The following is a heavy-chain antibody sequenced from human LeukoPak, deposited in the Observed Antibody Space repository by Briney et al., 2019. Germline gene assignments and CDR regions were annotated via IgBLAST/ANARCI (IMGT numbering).Heavy chain of an antibody. D-gene: IGHD5-24*01. CDR3: ARDEGGSVQRWLQLGAFDI. Sequence: GGSLRLSCAASGFTFSSYGMHWVRQAPGKGLEWVAVIWYDGSNKYYADSVKGRFTISRDNSKNTLYLQMNSLRAEDTAVYYCARDEGGSVQRWLQLGAFDIWGQGTMVTVSS. J-gene: IGHJ3*02. CDR2: IWYDGSNK. CDR1: GFTFSSYG. V-gene: IGHV3-33*01.